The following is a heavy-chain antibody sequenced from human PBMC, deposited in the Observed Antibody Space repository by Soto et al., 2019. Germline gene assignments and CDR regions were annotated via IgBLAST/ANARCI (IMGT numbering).Heavy chain of an antibody. Sequence: GGSLRLSCAASGITVNTNYMSWVRQSPGKGLEWVSLFESGGSIYYADSVKGRFTISRDIFKNTLSLQMNSLRVEDTAVYYCASTTVWKNAFEIWGQRTLVTVSS. CDR1: GITVNTNY. CDR2: FESGGSI. V-gene: IGHV3-53*01. CDR3: ASTTVWKNAFEI. J-gene: IGHJ3*02. D-gene: IGHD3-16*01.